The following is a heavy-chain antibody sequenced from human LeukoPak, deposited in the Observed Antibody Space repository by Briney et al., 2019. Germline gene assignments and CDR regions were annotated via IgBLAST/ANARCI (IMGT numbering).Heavy chain of an antibody. J-gene: IGHJ4*02. Sequence: KPSETLSLTCAVYGGSFSGYYWSWIRQPPGEGLEWIGEINHSGSTNYNPSLKSRVTISVDTSKNQFSLKLSSVTAADTAVYYCARGKRGYSSSWYDYWGQGTLVTVSS. D-gene: IGHD6-13*01. CDR1: GGSFSGYY. CDR2: INHSGST. V-gene: IGHV4-34*01. CDR3: ARGKRGYSSSWYDY.